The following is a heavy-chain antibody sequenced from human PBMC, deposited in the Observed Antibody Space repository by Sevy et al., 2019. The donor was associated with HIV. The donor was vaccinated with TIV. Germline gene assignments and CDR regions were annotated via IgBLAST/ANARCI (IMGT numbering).Heavy chain of an antibody. D-gene: IGHD4-17*01. Sequence: GGSLRLSCAASGFIFSNYYMSWIRQAPGKGLEWVSYISTSGTTIFYADSVKGRFTISRDNATNSLYFQMNILRAEDTAVYFCARAEEDADYPSYYFYGMDVWGQGTTVTVSS. CDR2: ISTSGTTI. V-gene: IGHV3-11*01. J-gene: IGHJ6*02. CDR3: ARAEEDADYPSYYFYGMDV. CDR1: GFIFSNYY.